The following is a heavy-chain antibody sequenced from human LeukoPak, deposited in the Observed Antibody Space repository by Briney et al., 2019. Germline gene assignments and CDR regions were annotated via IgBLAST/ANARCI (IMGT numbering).Heavy chain of an antibody. V-gene: IGHV4-39*07. J-gene: IGHJ4*02. CDR2: IYYSGST. CDR3: AGYCSSTSCYRGTFDY. Sequence: PSETLSLTCTVSGGSISSSSYYWGWIRQPPGKGLEWIGSIYYSGSTYYNTSLKSRVTISVDTSKDQFSLKLSSVTAADTAVYYCAGYCSSTSCYRGTFDYWGQGTLVTVSS. D-gene: IGHD2-2*02. CDR1: GGSISSSSYY.